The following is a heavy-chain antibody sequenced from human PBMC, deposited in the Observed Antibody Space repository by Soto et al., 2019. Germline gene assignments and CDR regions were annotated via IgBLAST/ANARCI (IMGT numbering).Heavy chain of an antibody. CDR3: ARQIYDADTGPNCQYYFDS. CDR2: IDPSDSQT. V-gene: IGHV5-10-1*01. CDR1: GYSFAGYW. Sequence: GESLKISCKGSGYSFAGYWITWVRQKPGKGLEWMGRIDPSDSQTYYSPSFRGHVTISVTKSITTVFLQWSSLRASDTAMYYCARQIYDADTGPNCQYYFDSWGQGTPVTVSS. J-gene: IGHJ4*02. D-gene: IGHD5-18*01.